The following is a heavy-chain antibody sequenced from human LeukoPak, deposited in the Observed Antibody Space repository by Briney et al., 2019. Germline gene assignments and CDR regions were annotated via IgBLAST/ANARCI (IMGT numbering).Heavy chain of an antibody. CDR3: AKQGRRGYSYAKSYYFDY. CDR2: ISWDGGST. D-gene: IGHD5-18*01. V-gene: IGHV3-43*01. CDR1: GFTFDDYT. J-gene: IGHJ4*02. Sequence: GGSLRLSCAASGFTFDDYTMHWVRQAPGKGLEWVSLISWDGGSTYYADSVKGRFTISRDSSKNTLYLQMNSLRPEDTAVYYCAKQGRRGYSYAKSYYFDYWGQGTLVTVSS.